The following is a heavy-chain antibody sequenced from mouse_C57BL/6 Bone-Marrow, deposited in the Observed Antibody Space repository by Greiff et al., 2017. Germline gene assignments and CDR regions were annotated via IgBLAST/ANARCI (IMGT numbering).Heavy chain of an antibody. V-gene: IGHV1-64*01. CDR2: MHPNGGSP. D-gene: IGHD2-4*01. J-gene: IGHJ4*01. CDR3: ARSYEYDDDTKDY. CDR1: GYTFTNYW. Sequence: QVQLKQPGAELVKPGASVKLSCKASGYTFTNYWMHWVKQRPGQGLEWIGMMHPNGGSPDYNEKFKSEATLSVDKSSRTAYMELSSLASKDSAVYYCARSYEYDDDTKDYWGQGTSVTV.